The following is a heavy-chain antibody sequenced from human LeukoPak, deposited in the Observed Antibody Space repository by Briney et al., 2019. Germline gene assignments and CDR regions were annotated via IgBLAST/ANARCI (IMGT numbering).Heavy chain of an antibody. CDR3: AAGSGSYYNPHTIDY. D-gene: IGHD3-10*01. Sequence: PGGSLRLSCAASGFIFSDFDMHWVRQVTGKGLEWVSAIGTTGDTYYPGSVKGRFTISRENAKNSLYLQMNSLRAEDTAVYYCAAGSGSYYNPHTIDYWGQGTLVTVSS. J-gene: IGHJ4*02. CDR2: IGTTGDT. CDR1: GFIFSDFD. V-gene: IGHV3-13*04.